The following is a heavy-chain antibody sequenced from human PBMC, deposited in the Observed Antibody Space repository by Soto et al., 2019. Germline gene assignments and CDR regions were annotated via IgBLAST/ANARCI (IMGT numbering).Heavy chain of an antibody. Sequence: ASVKVSCKASGGTFSSYAISWVRQAPGQGLEWMGGIIPIFGTANYAQKFQGRVTITADESTSTAYMELSSLRSEDTAVYYCARGEGDCSGGSYYSYYYYYGMDVWGQGTTVTVSS. J-gene: IGHJ6*02. CDR3: ARGEGDCSGGSYYSYYYYYGMDV. CDR2: IIPIFGTA. CDR1: GGTFSSYA. V-gene: IGHV1-69*13. D-gene: IGHD2-15*01.